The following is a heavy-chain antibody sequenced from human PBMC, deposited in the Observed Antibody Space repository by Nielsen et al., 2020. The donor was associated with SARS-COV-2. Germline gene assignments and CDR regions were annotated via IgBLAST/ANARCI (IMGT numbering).Heavy chain of an antibody. V-gene: IGHV3-74*01. CDR2: INPSGSGT. Sequence: GESLKISCSASGFTFSSTYMDWVRQAPGQGLVWVSRINPSGSGTAYADSVKGRFAVSRDNAENTVVLQIPSLRVEDTAVYYCAGGADFWSGTQKYYMDVWGKGTTVTFSS. CDR1: GFTFSSTY. J-gene: IGHJ6*04. D-gene: IGHD3-3*01. CDR3: AGGADFWSGTQKYYMDV.